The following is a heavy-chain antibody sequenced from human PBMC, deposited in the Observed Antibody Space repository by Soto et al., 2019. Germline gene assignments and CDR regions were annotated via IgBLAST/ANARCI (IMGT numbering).Heavy chain of an antibody. D-gene: IGHD3-10*01. CDR1: GDTIRSYY. Sequence: SETLSLTCSVSGDTIRSYYWSWIRQPPGKGLEWIGYIYYSGSTNYNPSLKSRVTISVDTSKNQFSLKLSSVTAADTAVYYCARDQNYYGSGSGDYYYYGMDVWGQGTTVTVSS. CDR2: IYYSGST. J-gene: IGHJ6*02. V-gene: IGHV4-59*01. CDR3: ARDQNYYGSGSGDYYYYGMDV.